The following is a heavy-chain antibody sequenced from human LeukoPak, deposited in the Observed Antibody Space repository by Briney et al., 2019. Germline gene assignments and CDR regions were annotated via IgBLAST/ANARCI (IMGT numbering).Heavy chain of an antibody. D-gene: IGHD3-22*01. J-gene: IGHJ4*02. V-gene: IGHV1-24*01. Sequence: GASVTVSCTVSGYTLTELSMHWVRQAPGKGLEWMGGFDPEDGETIYAQKFQSRVTMTEDTSTDTAYMELSSLRSEDTAVYYCATTRRYYYDSSGYGYFDYWGQGTLVTVSS. CDR2: FDPEDGET. CDR1: GYTLTELS. CDR3: ATTRRYYYDSSGYGYFDY.